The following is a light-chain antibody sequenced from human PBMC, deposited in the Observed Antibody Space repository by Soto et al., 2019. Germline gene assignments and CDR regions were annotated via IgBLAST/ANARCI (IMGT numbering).Light chain of an antibody. Sequence: DIQMTQSPSTLSASVGDRVTITCRASQSISNWLAWFQQKPGKAPKLLIYKTSSIESGVPARFSGSGSGTEFTLTISSLQPDDFAIYYCQHCNNFTRTFGQGTKVEIK. V-gene: IGKV1-5*03. CDR2: KTS. J-gene: IGKJ1*01. CDR3: QHCNNFTRT. CDR1: QSISNW.